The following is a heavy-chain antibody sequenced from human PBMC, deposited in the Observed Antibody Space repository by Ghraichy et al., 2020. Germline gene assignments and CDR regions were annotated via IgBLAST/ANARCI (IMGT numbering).Heavy chain of an antibody. V-gene: IGHV4-4*07. J-gene: IGHJ6*02. D-gene: IGHD2-21*02. CDR1: GGSISSYY. Sequence: ESLNISCTVSGGSISSYYWSWIRQPAGKGLEWIGRIYVSGSTNYNPSLKSRVTMSVDTSKNQFSLKLSSVTAADTAVYYCARDLLETAIHTTTDYGMDVWGQGTTVTVSS. CDR2: IYVSGST. CDR3: ARDLLETAIHTTTDYGMDV.